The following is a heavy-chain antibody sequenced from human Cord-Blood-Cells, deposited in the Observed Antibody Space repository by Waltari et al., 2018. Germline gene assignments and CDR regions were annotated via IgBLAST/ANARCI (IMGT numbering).Heavy chain of an antibody. J-gene: IGHJ4*02. CDR2: IKPNSGGT. Sequence: QVQLVQSGAEVKKPGASVKVSCKASGYTFTGYYMHWVRQAPGQGLEWMGWIKPNSGGTIYAQKFQGRVTMTRDTSISTAYMELSRRRSDDTAVYYCARDRALFKPRMLVVPAATDYWGQGTLVTVSS. CDR3: ARDRALFKPRMLVVPAATDY. CDR1: GYTFTGYY. V-gene: IGHV1-2*02. D-gene: IGHD2-2*01.